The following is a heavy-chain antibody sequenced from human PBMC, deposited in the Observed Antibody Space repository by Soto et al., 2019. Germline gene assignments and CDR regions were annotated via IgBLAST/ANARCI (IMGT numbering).Heavy chain of an antibody. J-gene: IGHJ6*02. V-gene: IGHV4-39*01. CDR2: IYDSGNT. D-gene: IGHD4-17*01. CDR3: ATTTATTRNGMDV. CDR1: ISSTAHH. Sequence: QLQLQESGPGLVKPSETLSLTCPVSISSTAHHWGWIRQLPGKGLVWIGNIYDSGNTDYNPSLKSRVSIFVYTSTNQLFLTLGSVTAADTAVYYCATTTATTRNGMDVWVLGTTVTASS.